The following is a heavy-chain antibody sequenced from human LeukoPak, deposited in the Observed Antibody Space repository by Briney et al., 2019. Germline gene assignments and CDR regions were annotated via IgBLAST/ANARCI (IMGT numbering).Heavy chain of an antibody. V-gene: IGHV3-20*01. J-gene: IGHJ5*02. D-gene: IGHD6-6*01. Sequence: PGRSLRLSCAASGFNFDDYGMSWVRQAPGKGLEWVSGINWNGGSTGYADSVKGRFTISRDNAKNSLYLQMNSLRAEDTALYHCAGEKYSSSSDQNWFDPWGQGTLVTVSS. CDR1: GFNFDDYG. CDR3: AGEKYSSSSDQNWFDP. CDR2: INWNGGST.